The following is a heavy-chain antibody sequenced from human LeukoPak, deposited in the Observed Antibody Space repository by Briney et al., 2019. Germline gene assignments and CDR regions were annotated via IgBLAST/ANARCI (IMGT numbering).Heavy chain of an antibody. CDR1: GFTYRLYS. V-gene: IGHV3-49*04. J-gene: IGHJ3*02. D-gene: IGHD3-3*01. CDR2: IRNKAYGGTT. Sequence: GSLRLSCTASGFTYRLYSMSWVRQAPAKGLECVGFIRNKAYGGTTEYAASVKGRFTISRDDSKGIAYLQMNSLKTEDTAVYYCTRAARITIFGVVIMAPDAFDIWGQGTMVTVSS. CDR3: TRAARITIFGVVIMAPDAFDI.